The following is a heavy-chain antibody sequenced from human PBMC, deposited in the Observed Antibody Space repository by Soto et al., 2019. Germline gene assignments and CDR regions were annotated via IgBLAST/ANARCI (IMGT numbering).Heavy chain of an antibody. V-gene: IGHV3-66*01. Sequence: EVQLVESGGGLVQPGGSLTLSCAASGFSVNYNCMSWVRQAPGKGLEWVSVIYTDGSTYYADSVKGRFTISRDNSKNTLYLQMNSLRAEDTAIYYCARAKPPSYSSGWYGFDYWGQGILVTVSS. J-gene: IGHJ4*02. CDR2: IYTDGST. D-gene: IGHD6-19*01. CDR3: ARAKPPSYSSGWYGFDY. CDR1: GFSVNYNC.